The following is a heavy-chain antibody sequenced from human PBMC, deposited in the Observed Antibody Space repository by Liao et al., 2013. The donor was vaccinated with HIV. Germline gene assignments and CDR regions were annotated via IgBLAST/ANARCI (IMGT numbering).Heavy chain of an antibody. D-gene: IGHD6-6*01. Sequence: QVQLQESGPGLVKPSETLSLTCTVSGGSISSSSYYWGWIRQPPGKGLEWIGSIYYSGSTYYNPSLKSRVTISVDTSKNQFSLKLSSVTAADTAVYYCARVGQLAYFDYWAREPWSPSPQ. V-gene: IGHV4-39*07. CDR1: GGSISSSSYY. J-gene: IGHJ4*02. CDR2: IYYSGST. CDR3: ARVGQLAYFDY.